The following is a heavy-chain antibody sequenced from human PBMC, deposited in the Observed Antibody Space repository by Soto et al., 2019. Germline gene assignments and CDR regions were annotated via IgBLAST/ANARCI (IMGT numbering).Heavy chain of an antibody. V-gene: IGHV3-74*01. CDR2: INSDGSHT. Sequence: EVQLVESGGGLVQPGGSLRLSCAASGFTFSSYWMHWVRQAPGKGLVWVSRINSDGSHTTYADSVKGRFTVSTDNAKRTLFLQMNSLRAEDTAVYYCARTYGSNAGFDFWGQGTLVTVSS. CDR1: GFTFSSYW. D-gene: IGHD2-2*01. CDR3: ARTYGSNAGFDF. J-gene: IGHJ4*02.